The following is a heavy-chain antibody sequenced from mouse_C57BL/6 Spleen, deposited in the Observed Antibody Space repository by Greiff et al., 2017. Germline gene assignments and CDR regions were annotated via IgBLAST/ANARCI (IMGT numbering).Heavy chain of an antibody. J-gene: IGHJ1*03. CDR3: ARERGVYYYGRSYWYFDV. D-gene: IGHD1-1*01. CDR1: SISITTGNYR. V-gene: IGHV3-5*01. Sequence: EVQLQESGPGLVKPSQTVFLTCTVTSISITTGNYRWSWIRQFPGNKLEWIGYIYYSGTITYNPSLTSRTTITRDTPKNQFFLEMNSLTAEDTATYYCARERGVYYYGRSYWYFDVWGTGTTVTVSS. CDR2: IYYSGTI.